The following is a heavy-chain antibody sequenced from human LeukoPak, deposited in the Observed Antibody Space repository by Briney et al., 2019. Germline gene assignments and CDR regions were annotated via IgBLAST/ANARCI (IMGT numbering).Heavy chain of an antibody. CDR3: AKNSSGGYSDY. J-gene: IGHJ4*02. Sequence: ASVKVSCKASGYTFTSSGISWVRQAPGQGLEWMGWISTYTGYSKYAQNLQGRVTMTADTSTSTAYIELSSLRSDDTAVYYCAKNSSGGYSDYWGQGTLDSV. CDR1: GYTFTSSG. V-gene: IGHV1-18*01. CDR2: ISTYTGYS. D-gene: IGHD6-19*01.